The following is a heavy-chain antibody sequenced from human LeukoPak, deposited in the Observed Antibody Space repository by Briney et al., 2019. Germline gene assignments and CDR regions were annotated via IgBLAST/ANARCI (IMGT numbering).Heavy chain of an antibody. J-gene: IGHJ6*02. D-gene: IGHD4-17*01. CDR2: INHSGST. V-gene: IGHV4-34*01. CDR1: GGSFSGYY. Sequence: PSETLSLTCAVYGGSFSGYYWSWIRQPPGKGLEWNGEINHSGSTNYNPSLKSRVTISVDTSKNQFSLKLSSVTAADTAVYYCAVRWDRTTVTPSYYYGMDVWGQGTTVTVSS. CDR3: AVRWDRTTVTPSYYYGMDV.